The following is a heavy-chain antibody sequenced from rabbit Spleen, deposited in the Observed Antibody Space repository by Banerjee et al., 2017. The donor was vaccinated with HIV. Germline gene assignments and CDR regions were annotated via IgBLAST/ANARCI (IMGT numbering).Heavy chain of an antibody. J-gene: IGHJ3*01. CDR1: GFSFSSSYY. V-gene: IGHV1S45*01. Sequence: QEQLVESGGDLVQPEGSLTLTCTASGFSFSSSYYMCWVRQAPGKGLEWIGCINTGSSGSTYYASWVNGRFSISRSTSLNTVTLQMTSLTAADTATYFCARDLSSSGWSDFALWGQGTLVTVS. CDR2: INTGSSGST. CDR3: ARDLSSSGWSDFAL. D-gene: IGHD4-1*01.